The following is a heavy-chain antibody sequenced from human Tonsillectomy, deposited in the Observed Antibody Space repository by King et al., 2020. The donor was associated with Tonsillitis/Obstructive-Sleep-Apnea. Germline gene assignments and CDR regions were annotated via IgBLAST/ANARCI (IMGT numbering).Heavy chain of an antibody. CDR3: ASRRSIVATMAH. D-gene: IGHD5-12*01. Sequence: VQLQQWGAGLLKPSETLSLTCAVYGGSFSGYYWSWIRQPPGKGLEWIGEINHSGSTNYNPSLKSRVTISVDTSKNQFSLKLSSVTAVDTAVYYCASRRSIVATMAHWGQGTLVTVSS. CDR1: GGSFSGYY. J-gene: IGHJ4*02. CDR2: INHSGST. V-gene: IGHV4-34*01.